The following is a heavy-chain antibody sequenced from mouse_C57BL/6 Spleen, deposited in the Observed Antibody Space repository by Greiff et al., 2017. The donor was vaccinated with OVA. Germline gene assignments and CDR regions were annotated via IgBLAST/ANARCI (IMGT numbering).Heavy chain of an antibody. V-gene: IGHV1-18*01. CDR1: GYTFTDYN. CDR2: INPNNGGT. Sequence: VQLQQSGPELVKPGASVKIPCKASGYTFTDYNMDWVQQSPGKSLEWIGDINPNNGGTIYNQKFKGKATFTVDKSSSTAYMELRSLTSEDTAVYYCARSPSYYGSSTYYAMDYWGQGTSVTVSS. D-gene: IGHD1-1*01. CDR3: ARSPSYYGSSTYYAMDY. J-gene: IGHJ4*01.